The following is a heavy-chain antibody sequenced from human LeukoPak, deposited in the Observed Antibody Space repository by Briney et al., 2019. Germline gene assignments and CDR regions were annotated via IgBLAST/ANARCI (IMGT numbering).Heavy chain of an antibody. D-gene: IGHD3-3*01. Sequence: ASVKVSCKASGGTFSSYAISWVRQAPGQGLEWMGGINPIFRTSNYAQKFEGKVTITADESTSTAYMELSSLKSEDTAVYYCARGGGIFGVLTTAHYYGMDVWGQGTTVIVAS. CDR2: INPIFRTS. CDR1: GGTFSSYA. CDR3: ARGGGIFGVLTTAHYYGMDV. J-gene: IGHJ6*02. V-gene: IGHV1-69*13.